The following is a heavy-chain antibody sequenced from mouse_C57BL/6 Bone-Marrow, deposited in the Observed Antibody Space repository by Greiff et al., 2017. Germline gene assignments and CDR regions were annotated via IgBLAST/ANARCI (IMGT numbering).Heavy chain of an antibody. J-gene: IGHJ2*01. CDR1: GFTFSSYA. V-gene: IGHV5-4*01. CDR3: ARSGANWDVDY. CDR2: ISDGGSYT. Sequence: EVQGVESGGGLVKPGGSLKLSCAASGFTFSSYAMSWVRQTPEKRLEWVATISDGGSYTYYPDNVKGRFTISRDNAKHNLYLQMSHLKSEDTAMYYCARSGANWDVDYWGQGTTLTVSS. D-gene: IGHD4-1*01.